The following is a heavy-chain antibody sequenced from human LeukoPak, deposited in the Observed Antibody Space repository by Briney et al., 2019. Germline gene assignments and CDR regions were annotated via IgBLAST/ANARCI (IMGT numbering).Heavy chain of an antibody. J-gene: IGHJ3*02. D-gene: IGHD4/OR15-4a*01. CDR2: IYYSGNT. CDR1: GGSISNSNYY. CDR3: ARLLKLTTPPGI. Sequence: SETLSLTCTVSGGSISNSNYYWGWIRQPPGKGLEWIGSIYYSGNTYYNPSLKSRVTISVDTSKNQFSLKLSSVTAADTAVYYCARLLKLTTPPGIWGQGTMVTVSS. V-gene: IGHV4-39*01.